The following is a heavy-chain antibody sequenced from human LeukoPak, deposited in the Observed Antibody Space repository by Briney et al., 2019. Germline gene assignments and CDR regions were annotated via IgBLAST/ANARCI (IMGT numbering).Heavy chain of an antibody. Sequence: ASVKVSCKASGYIFDIYAMIWVRQAPGQGLELMGWINTNTGNPTYAQGFTGRFVFSLDTSASTAYLQISSLQAEDTAVYYCARAEGYCSGSTCFSYWGQGTLVTVSS. CDR1: GYIFDIYA. D-gene: IGHD2-15*01. J-gene: IGHJ4*02. CDR3: ARAEGYCSGSTCFSY. V-gene: IGHV7-4-1*02. CDR2: INTNTGNP.